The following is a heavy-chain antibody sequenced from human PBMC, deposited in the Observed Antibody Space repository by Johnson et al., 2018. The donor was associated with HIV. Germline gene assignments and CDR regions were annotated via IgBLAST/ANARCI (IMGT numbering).Heavy chain of an antibody. Sequence: VQLVESGGGVVQPWRSLRLSCAASGFSFSNYTMHWVRQAPGKGLEWVAVISYDGSNKYYADSVKGRFTISRDNSKNTLYLQMNSLRAEDTAVYYCAKDKDAFDIWGQGTMVTVSS. CDR3: AKDKDAFDI. CDR2: ISYDGSNK. J-gene: IGHJ3*02. CDR1: GFSFSNYT. V-gene: IGHV3-30*04.